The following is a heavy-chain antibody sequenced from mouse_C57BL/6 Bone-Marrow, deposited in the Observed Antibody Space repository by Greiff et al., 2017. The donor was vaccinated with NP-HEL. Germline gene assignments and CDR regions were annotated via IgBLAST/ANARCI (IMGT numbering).Heavy chain of an antibody. CDR1: GFTFSSYA. CDR3: TRDRGGYDGFAY. V-gene: IGHV5-9-1*02. Sequence: EVMLVESGEGLVKPGGSLKLSCAASGFTFSSYAMSWVRQTPEKRLEWVAYISSGGDYIYYADTVKGRFTISRDNARNTLYLQMSSLKSEDTAMYYCTRDRGGYDGFAYWGQGTLVTVSA. CDR2: ISSGGDYI. D-gene: IGHD2-2*01. J-gene: IGHJ3*01.